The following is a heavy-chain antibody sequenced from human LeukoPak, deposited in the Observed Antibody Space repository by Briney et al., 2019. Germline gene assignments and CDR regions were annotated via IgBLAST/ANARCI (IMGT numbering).Heavy chain of an antibody. CDR2: SNWNGGST. V-gene: IGHV3-20*01. D-gene: IGHD3-22*01. J-gene: IGHJ4*02. CDR3: ARDRYDSSGIFDY. CDR1: GFTFDDYG. Sequence: PGGSLRLSCAASGFTFDDYGMSWVRQAPGKGLEWVSGSNWNGGSTGYADSVKGRFTISRDNAKNSLYLQMNSLRAEDTAVYDCARDRYDSSGIFDYWGQGTLVTVSS.